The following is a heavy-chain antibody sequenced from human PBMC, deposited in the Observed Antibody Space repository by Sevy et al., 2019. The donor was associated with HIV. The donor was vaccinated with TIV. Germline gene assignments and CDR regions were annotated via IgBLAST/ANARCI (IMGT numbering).Heavy chain of an antibody. CDR1: GFTFSDYN. CDR2: ISGLSNYI. V-gene: IGHV3-21*01. J-gene: IGHJ3*01. Sequence: GGSLRLSCAASGFTFSDYNMNWVRQAPGKGLEWVSYISGLSNYIYYADSVKGRFSISRDNAKNSLLLQMNSLRAEDTALYYCARGVRPYDAFDLWGQGTMVTVSS. D-gene: IGHD6-6*01. CDR3: ARGVRPYDAFDL.